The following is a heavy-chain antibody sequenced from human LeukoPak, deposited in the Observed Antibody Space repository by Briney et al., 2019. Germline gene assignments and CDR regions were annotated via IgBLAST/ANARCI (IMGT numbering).Heavy chain of an antibody. CDR2: ISAYNGNT. J-gene: IGHJ5*02. CDR3: ARGGGQWLVPRWFDP. V-gene: IGHV1-18*04. Sequence: ASVKVSCKASGYTFTGYYMHWVRQAPGQGLEWMGWISAYNGNTNYAQKLQGRVTMTTDTSTSTAYMELRSLRSDDTAVYYCARGGGQWLVPRWFDPWGQGTLVTVSS. CDR1: GYTFTGYY. D-gene: IGHD6-19*01.